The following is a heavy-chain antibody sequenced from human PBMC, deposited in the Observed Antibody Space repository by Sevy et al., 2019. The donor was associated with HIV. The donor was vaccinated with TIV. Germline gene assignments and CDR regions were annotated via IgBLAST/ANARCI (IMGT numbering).Heavy chain of an antibody. CDR1: GFTFSSYG. CDR3: AKDSRAVVTNWFDP. D-gene: IGHD2-15*01. CDR2: IRYDGSNK. J-gene: IGHJ5*02. Sequence: GGSLRLSCAASGFTFSSYGMHWVRQAPGKGLEWVAFIRYDGSNKYYADSVKGRFTISRDNSKNTLYLQMNSLRAEDTAVYYCAKDSRAVVTNWFDPWGHGTLVTVSS. V-gene: IGHV3-30*02.